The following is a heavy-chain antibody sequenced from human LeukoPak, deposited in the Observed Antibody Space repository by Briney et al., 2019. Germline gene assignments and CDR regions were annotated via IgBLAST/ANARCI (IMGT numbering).Heavy chain of an antibody. CDR2: ISSSGSTI. D-gene: IGHD3-10*01. V-gene: IGHV3-11*01. CDR3: ARYYYGSGSYYGNFDY. CDR1: GVTFSDYY. Sequence: GGALRLSCAASGVTFSDYYMSSSREAPGEGLEWGSYISSSGSTIYYADSVKGRVTISRDNAKNSLYLQMYSLRAEDTAVYYCARYYYGSGSYYGNFDYWGQGTLVTVSS. J-gene: IGHJ4*02.